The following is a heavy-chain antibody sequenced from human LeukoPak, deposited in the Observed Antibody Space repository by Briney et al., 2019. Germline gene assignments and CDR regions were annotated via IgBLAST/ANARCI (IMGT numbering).Heavy chain of an antibody. V-gene: IGHV3-7*01. CDR2: IKEDGTRK. D-gene: IGHD1-20*01. J-gene: IGHJ4*02. Sequence: SGGSLRLSCVASGFTVDTYWMSWVRQAPGKGLDWVAHIKEDGTRKYYVDSVRGRFTISRDNAKNSLYLQMNSLRAEDTAVYYCARGTNWSPLDFDHWGQGTLVTVSS. CDR1: GFTVDTYW. CDR3: ARGTNWSPLDFDH.